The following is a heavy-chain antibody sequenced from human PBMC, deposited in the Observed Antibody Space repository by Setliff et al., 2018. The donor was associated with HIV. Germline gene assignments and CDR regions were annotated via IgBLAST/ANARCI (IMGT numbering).Heavy chain of an antibody. CDR1: GYTFTSYD. D-gene: IGHD2-21*02. CDR3: ARGQYRGDDYFDY. J-gene: IGHJ4*02. CDR2: MNPNSGNT. V-gene: IGHV1-8*02. Sequence: ASVKVSCKASGYTFTSYDINWVRQATGQGLEWMGWMNPNSGNTGYAQKFQGRVTLTRNTSMSTAYMELSSLRPEDTAVYYCARGQYRGDDYFDYWGQGTLVTVSS.